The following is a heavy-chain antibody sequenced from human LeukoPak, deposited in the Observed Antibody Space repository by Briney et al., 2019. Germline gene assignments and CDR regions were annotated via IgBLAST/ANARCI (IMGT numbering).Heavy chain of an antibody. CDR1: GYTFTGYY. D-gene: IGHD2-2*01. CDR3: ARGGSYPDATDIAVVPAARWWYYYYYMDV. V-gene: IGHV1-2*02. Sequence: ASVKVSCKASGYTFTGYYMHWVRQAPGQGLEWMGWINPNSGGTNYAQKFQGRVTMTRDTSISTAYMELSRLRSDDTAVYYCARGGSYPDATDIAVVPAARWWYYYYYMDVWGKGTTVTVSS. CDR2: INPNSGGT. J-gene: IGHJ6*03.